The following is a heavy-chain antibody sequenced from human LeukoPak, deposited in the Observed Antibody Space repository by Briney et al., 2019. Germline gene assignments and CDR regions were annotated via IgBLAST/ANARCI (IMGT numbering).Heavy chain of an antibody. CDR2: IYTSGST. V-gene: IGHV4-61*02. CDR1: GGSISSGSYY. Sequence: PSETLSLTCTVSGGSISSGSYYWSWIRQPAGKGLEWIGRIYTSGSTNYNPSLKSRVTMSVDTSKNQFSLKLSSVTAADTAVYYCARSVGATMDYWGQGTLVTVSS. CDR3: ARSVGATMDY. J-gene: IGHJ4*02. D-gene: IGHD1-26*01.